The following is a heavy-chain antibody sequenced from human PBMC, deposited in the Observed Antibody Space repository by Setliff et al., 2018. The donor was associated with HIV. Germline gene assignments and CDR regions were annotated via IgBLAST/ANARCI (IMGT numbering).Heavy chain of an antibody. V-gene: IGHV3-7*01. CDR3: ARDLDYYGPSEAFDI. J-gene: IGHJ3*02. Sequence: PGGSLRLSCVGSGFTPAFPFNSYWMSRVRQAPGKGLEWVANIKQDGSEKYYVDSVKGRFTISRDNAKNSLYLQMSGLRVDDTAVYFCARDLDYYGPSEAFDIWGQGTMVTVSS. CDR1: GFTPAFPFNSYW. CDR2: IKQDGSEK. D-gene: IGHD3-10*01.